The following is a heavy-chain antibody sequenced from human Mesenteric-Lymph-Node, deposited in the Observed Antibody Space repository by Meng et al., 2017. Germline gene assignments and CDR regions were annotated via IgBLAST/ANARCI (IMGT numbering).Heavy chain of an antibody. CDR1: GYTFTSYY. Sequence: ASVKVSCKASGYTFTSYYMHWVRQAPGQGLEWMGIINPSGGSTSYAQKFQGRVTMTRNTSISTAYMELSSLRSEDTAVYYCARAGSSGSAFDPWGQGTLVTVSS. J-gene: IGHJ5*02. D-gene: IGHD6-19*01. CDR2: INPSGGST. V-gene: IGHV1-46*01. CDR3: ARAGSSGSAFDP.